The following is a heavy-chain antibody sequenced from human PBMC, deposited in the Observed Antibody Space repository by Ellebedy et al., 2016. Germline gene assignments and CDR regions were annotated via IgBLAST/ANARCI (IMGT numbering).Heavy chain of an antibody. D-gene: IGHD6-6*01. V-gene: IGHV3-74*01. J-gene: IGHJ2*01. CDR3: ARDRFKGSGYFDL. CDR1: GFTFRSYW. Sequence: GESLKISCAASGFTFRSYWMHWVRQAPGRGLVWVSGINSDGSSTTYADSVKGRFTISRDNAKNTLYLQMNSLRAEDTAVYYCARDRFKGSGYFDLWGRGTLVTVSP. CDR2: INSDGSST.